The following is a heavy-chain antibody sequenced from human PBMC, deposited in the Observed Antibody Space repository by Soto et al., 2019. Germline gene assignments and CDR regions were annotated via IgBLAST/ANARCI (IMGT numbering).Heavy chain of an antibody. J-gene: IGHJ3*02. Sequence: SETLSLTCTVSGGSISSYYWSWIRQPPGKGLEWIGYIYYSGSTNYNPSLKSRVTISVDTSKNQFSLKLSSVTAADTAVYYCARSSKGVAFDIWGQGTMVTASS. CDR1: GGSISSYY. CDR2: IYYSGST. V-gene: IGHV4-59*01. CDR3: ARSSKGVAFDI.